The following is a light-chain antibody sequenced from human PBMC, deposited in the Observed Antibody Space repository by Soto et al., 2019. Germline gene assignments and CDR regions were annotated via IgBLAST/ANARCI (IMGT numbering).Light chain of an antibody. CDR1: QSVSNN. CDR2: DAS. Sequence: ENGLTQSPATLSLSPGERATLSCRASQSVSNNLAWYQQKPGQAPRLLIYDASNRATGIPARFSGSGSGTDFTLTISSLQPEDFAVYYCHQRSNWPPTFGGGTKVDIK. J-gene: IGKJ4*01. V-gene: IGKV3-11*01. CDR3: HQRSNWPPT.